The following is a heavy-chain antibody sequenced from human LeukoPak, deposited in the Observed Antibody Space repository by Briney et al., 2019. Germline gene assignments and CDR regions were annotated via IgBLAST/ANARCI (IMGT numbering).Heavy chain of an antibody. Sequence: SETLSLTCTVSGGSISSYYWSWIRQPPGKGLVWIGYIYHSGSTNYNPSLKSRVTISVDTSKNQLSLKLNSVTAADTAVYYCARATTVTTMNVWGQGTMVTVSS. J-gene: IGHJ3*01. CDR2: IYHSGST. V-gene: IGHV4-59*01. D-gene: IGHD4-17*01. CDR3: ARATTVTTMNV. CDR1: GGSISSYY.